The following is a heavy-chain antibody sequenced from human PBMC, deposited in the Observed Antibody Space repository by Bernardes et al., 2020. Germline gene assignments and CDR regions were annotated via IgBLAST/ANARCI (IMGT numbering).Heavy chain of an antibody. CDR2: IYTSGST. J-gene: IGHJ6*02. Sequence: SETLSLTCTVSGGSISSYYWSWIRQPAGKGLEWIGRIYTSGSTNYNPSLKSRVTMSVDTSKNQFSLKLSSVTAADTAVYYCARDRVRRVVDFYYYYYGMDVWGQGTTVTVSS. CDR1: GGSISSYY. V-gene: IGHV4-4*07. D-gene: IGHD3-3*01. CDR3: ARDRVRRVVDFYYYYYGMDV.